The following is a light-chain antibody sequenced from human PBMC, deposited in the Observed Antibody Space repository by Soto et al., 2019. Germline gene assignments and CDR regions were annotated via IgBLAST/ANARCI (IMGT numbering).Light chain of an antibody. V-gene: IGLV2-8*01. CDR2: EVN. J-gene: IGLJ1*01. Sequence: QSALTQPPSASGSPGQSVAISCTGTSSDVGGYNYVTWYQQHPGKAPKLMIYEVNKRPSGFPDRFSGSKSGNTASLTVSGLQAEDEADYYCSSYAGSSNVFGTGTRSRS. CDR1: SSDVGGYNY. CDR3: SSYAGSSNV.